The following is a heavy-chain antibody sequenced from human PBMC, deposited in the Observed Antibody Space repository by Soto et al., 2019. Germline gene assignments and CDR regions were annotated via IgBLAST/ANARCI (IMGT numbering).Heavy chain of an antibody. CDR3: ARSQGSSTSLEIYYYYYYGIDV. Sequence: QVQLVQSGAEVKKPGSSVKVSCKASGGTFSSYAISWVRQAPGQGLVWMGGIIPISGTANYAQKFQGRVTITADESTSTAYMELSSPRSEDTAVYYCARSQGSSTSLEIYYYYYYGIDVWGQGTTVTVSS. V-gene: IGHV1-69*01. D-gene: IGHD2-2*01. CDR2: IIPISGTA. CDR1: GGTFSSYA. J-gene: IGHJ6*02.